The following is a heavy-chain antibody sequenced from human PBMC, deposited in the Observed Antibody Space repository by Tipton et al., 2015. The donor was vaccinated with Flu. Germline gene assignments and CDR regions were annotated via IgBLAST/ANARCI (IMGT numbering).Heavy chain of an antibody. Sequence: AGLVKPSETLSLTCGVSGGSFSGYYWSWIRQSPGKGLEWIGEINHGGSTNYNPSLKSRATISLDTSKNQFSLKMGSVTAADTAVYYCARGEYGWYFDLWGRGTLVTVSP. D-gene: IGHD2-2*01. V-gene: IGHV4-34*01. CDR2: INHGGST. J-gene: IGHJ2*01. CDR1: GGSFSGYY. CDR3: ARGEYGWYFDL.